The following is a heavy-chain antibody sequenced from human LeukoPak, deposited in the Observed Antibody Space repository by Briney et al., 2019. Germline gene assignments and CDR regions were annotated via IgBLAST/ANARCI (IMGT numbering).Heavy chain of an antibody. CDR2: IYTSGST. Sequence: SETLSLTCTVSGGSISSYYWSWIRQPAGKGLEWIGRIYTSGSTNYNLSLKGRVTMSVDTSKNQFSLKLSSVTAADTAVYYCARDFYWGAAPSGDYYYMDVWGKGTTVTVSS. D-gene: IGHD3-16*01. J-gene: IGHJ6*03. V-gene: IGHV4-4*07. CDR1: GGSISSYY. CDR3: ARDFYWGAAPSGDYYYMDV.